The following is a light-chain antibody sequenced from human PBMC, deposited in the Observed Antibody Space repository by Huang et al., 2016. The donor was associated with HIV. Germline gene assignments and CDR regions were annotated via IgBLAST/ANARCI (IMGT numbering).Light chain of an antibody. J-gene: IGKJ1*01. CDR2: GAS. CDR3: QQYGSSPGT. V-gene: IGKV3-20*01. Sequence: EIVLTQSPGTLSLSPGERTTLSCRASQRVSSGYLAWYQQKPGQAPRLLIYGASTRATGIPGRFSGRGSGTDFTLTISRLQPEDFAVYYCQQYGSSPGTFGQGTKVEVK. CDR1: QRVSSGY.